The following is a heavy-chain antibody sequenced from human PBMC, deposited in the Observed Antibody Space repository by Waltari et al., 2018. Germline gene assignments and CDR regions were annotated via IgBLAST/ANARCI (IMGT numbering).Heavy chain of an antibody. Sequence: EVQLVESGGGLVQPGGSLRLSCAASGFTVSSTYMSWVRKAPGKGLEWVSVIYSGGSTYYADSVKGRFTISRDNSKNTLYLQMNSLRAEDTAVYYCARDRRIDYYDSSGYYSFLDYWGQGTLVTVSS. CDR3: ARDRRIDYYDSSGYYSFLDY. CDR2: IYSGGST. D-gene: IGHD3-22*01. V-gene: IGHV3-66*02. CDR1: GFTVSSTY. J-gene: IGHJ4*02.